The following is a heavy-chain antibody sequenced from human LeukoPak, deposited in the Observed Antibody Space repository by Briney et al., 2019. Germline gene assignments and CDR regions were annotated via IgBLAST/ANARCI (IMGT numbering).Heavy chain of an antibody. Sequence: GRSLRLSCAASGFTFSTYAMSWVRQAPGKGLEWVSGISGNGGNTYYADSVKGRFTISRDNSKNTLYLQMNSLRAEDTAVYYCAKVAVGAAYFFDYWGQGTLVTVSS. CDR1: GFTFSTYA. D-gene: IGHD1-26*01. J-gene: IGHJ4*02. V-gene: IGHV3-23*01. CDR2: ISGNGGNT. CDR3: AKVAVGAAYFFDY.